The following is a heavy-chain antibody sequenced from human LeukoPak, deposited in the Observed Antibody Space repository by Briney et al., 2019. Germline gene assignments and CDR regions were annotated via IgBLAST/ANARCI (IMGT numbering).Heavy chain of an antibody. D-gene: IGHD2-2*01. CDR3: ARPQCSSITCYVDY. CDR1: GYHFTNYW. V-gene: IGHV5-51*01. J-gene: IGHJ4*02. CDR2: IYPSDSDT. Sequence: GESLKISCKGSGYHFTNYWIGWVRQMPGKGLEWMGIIYPSDSDTRYSPSFQGQVTISADKSISTAYLQWSSLKASDTAMYYCARPQCSSITCYVDYWGQGTLVTVSS.